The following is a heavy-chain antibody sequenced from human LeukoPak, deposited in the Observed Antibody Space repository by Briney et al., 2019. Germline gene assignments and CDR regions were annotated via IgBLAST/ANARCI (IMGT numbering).Heavy chain of an antibody. Sequence: SETLSLTCAVYGGSFSGYYWSWIRQPPGKGLEWIGEINHSGSTNYNPSLKSRVTISVDTSKNQFSLKLSSVTAADTAVYYCARGPIRWSRYYYYYYMDVWGKGTTVTVSS. CDR3: ARGPIRWSRYYYYYYMDV. CDR1: GGSFSGYY. CDR2: INHSGST. D-gene: IGHD4-23*01. V-gene: IGHV4-34*01. J-gene: IGHJ6*03.